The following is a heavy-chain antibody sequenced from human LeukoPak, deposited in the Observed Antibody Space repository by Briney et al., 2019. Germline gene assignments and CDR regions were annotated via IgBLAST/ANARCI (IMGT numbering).Heavy chain of an antibody. Sequence: PSQTLSLTCTVSGGSISSGDYYGSWIRQPPGKGLEWIGYIYYSGSTYNNPSLKSRVTISVDTSKNQFSLKLSSVTAADTAVYYCARGTPGRYDFWSGYSVWGQGTLVTVSS. J-gene: IGHJ4*02. CDR2: IYYSGST. V-gene: IGHV4-30-4*08. CDR3: ARGTPGRYDFWSGYSV. D-gene: IGHD3-3*01. CDR1: GGSISSGDYY.